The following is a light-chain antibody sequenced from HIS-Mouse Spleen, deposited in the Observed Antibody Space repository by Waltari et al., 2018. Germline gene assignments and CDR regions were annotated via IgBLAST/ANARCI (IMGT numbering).Light chain of an antibody. CDR1: HIGRKS. CDR3: QVWDSSSDHVV. J-gene: IGLJ2*01. V-gene: IGLV3-21*03. Sequence: SYVLTPPPSVSVAPGKTARITRWGNHIGRKSVHWYQQKPGQAPVLVVYDDSDRPSGIPERFSGSNSGNTATLTISRVEAGDEADYYCQVWDSSSDHVVFGGGTKLTVL. CDR2: DDS.